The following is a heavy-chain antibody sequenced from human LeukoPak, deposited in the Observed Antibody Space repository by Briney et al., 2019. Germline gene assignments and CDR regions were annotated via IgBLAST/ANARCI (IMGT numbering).Heavy chain of an antibody. D-gene: IGHD2-21*01. J-gene: IGHJ3*02. CDR1: GFTFSSYA. CDR3: ARHGDFGDTDAFDI. V-gene: IGHV4-59*08. Sequence: PGGSLRLSCAASGFTFSSYALSWIRQPPGKGLEWIGYSFYSGSTNYSPSLKSRVTISPDTSKNQFSLKLSSVTAADTAVYYCARHGDFGDTDAFDIWGQGTMVTVSS. CDR2: SFYSGST.